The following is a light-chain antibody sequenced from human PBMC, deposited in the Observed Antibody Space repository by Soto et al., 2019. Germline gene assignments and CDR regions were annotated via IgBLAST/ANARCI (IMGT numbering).Light chain of an antibody. V-gene: IGLV2-14*01. CDR1: SSDVGGYNY. Sequence: QSVLTQPASVSGSPGQSITIACTGTSSDVGGYNYVSWYQQHSGNAPKVMIYDVSNRPSGVSNRFSGSKSGNTASLTISGLQAEDEADYYCASYTSSSSLGGVFGGGTKLTVL. CDR2: DVS. CDR3: ASYTSSSSLGGV. J-gene: IGLJ2*01.